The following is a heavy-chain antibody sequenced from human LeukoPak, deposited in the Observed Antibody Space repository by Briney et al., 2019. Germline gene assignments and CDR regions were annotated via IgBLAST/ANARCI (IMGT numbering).Heavy chain of an antibody. CDR2: IYWDDDK. Sequence: TLSLTCTVSGGSISSSSYYWGWIRQPPGKALEWLALIYWDDDKRYSPSLKSRLTITKDTSKNQVVLTMTNLDPVDTATYYCAHHSPYYDYVWGSYRSYYFDYWGQGTLVTVSS. CDR3: AHHSPYYDYVWGSYRSYYFDY. CDR1: GGSISSSSYY. J-gene: IGHJ4*02. D-gene: IGHD3-16*02. V-gene: IGHV2-5*02.